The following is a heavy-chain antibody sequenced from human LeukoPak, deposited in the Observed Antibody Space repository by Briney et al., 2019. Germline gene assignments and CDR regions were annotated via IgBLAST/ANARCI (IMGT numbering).Heavy chain of an antibody. CDR2: IYYSGST. V-gene: IGHV4-59*08. CDR1: GGSISSYY. Sequence: SETLSLTCTVSGGSISSYYWSWIRQPPGKGLEWIGYIYYSGSTNYNPSLKSRVTISVDTSKNQFSLKLSSVTAADTAVYYCARLRSYFSPSDYWGQGTLVTVSS. D-gene: IGHD3-9*01. J-gene: IGHJ4*02. CDR3: ARLRSYFSPSDY.